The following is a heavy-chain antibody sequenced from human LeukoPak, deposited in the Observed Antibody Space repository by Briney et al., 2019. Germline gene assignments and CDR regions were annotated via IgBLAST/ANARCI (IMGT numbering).Heavy chain of an antibody. CDR3: ARASGSYLFYFDC. CDR2: INPNSGGK. Sequence: ASVKLSCKASGYTFTGYYMHWVRQAPGQGLEWMGWINPNSGGKNYAQKFKGRVTMTRATSISTAYMELSRLRSDDTAVYYCARASGSYLFYFDCWGQGTLVTVSS. D-gene: IGHD1-26*01. CDR1: GYTFTGYY. V-gene: IGHV1-2*02. J-gene: IGHJ4*02.